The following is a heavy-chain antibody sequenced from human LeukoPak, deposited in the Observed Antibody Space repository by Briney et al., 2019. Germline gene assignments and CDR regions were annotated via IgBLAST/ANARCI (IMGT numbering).Heavy chain of an antibody. CDR1: GGSISSYY. CDR3: ERLQQSIRSDDY. Sequence: SETLSLTCTVSGGSISSYYWSWIRQPAGKGLEWIGRIYTSGSTNYNPSLKSRVTMSVDTSNNQFSLKLSSVTAADTAVYYCERLQQSIRSDDYWGQGTLVTVSS. J-gene: IGHJ4*02. V-gene: IGHV4-4*07. D-gene: IGHD4-11*01. CDR2: IYTSGST.